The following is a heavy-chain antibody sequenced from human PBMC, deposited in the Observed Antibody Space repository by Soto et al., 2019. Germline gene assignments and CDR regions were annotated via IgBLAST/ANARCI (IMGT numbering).Heavy chain of an antibody. D-gene: IGHD3-10*01. CDR1: GGSFSGYY. Sequence: QVQLQQWGAELLKPSETLSLTCAVYGGSFSGYYWSWIRQPPGKGLEWIGEINHSGSTNYNPSLKSRVTISVDTSKNQFSLKLSSVTAADTAVYYCARGNPELLWFGRYYYYGMDVWGQGTTVTVSS. J-gene: IGHJ6*02. V-gene: IGHV4-34*01. CDR3: ARGNPELLWFGRYYYYGMDV. CDR2: INHSGST.